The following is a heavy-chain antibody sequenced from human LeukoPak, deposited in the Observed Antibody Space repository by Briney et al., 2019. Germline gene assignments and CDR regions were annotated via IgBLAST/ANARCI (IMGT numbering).Heavy chain of an antibody. CDR2: MNPNSGNT. CDR1: GYTFTSYD. CDR3: ARNGPPKVYGDYLSWFDP. D-gene: IGHD4-17*01. V-gene: IGHV1-8*01. Sequence: ASVKVSYKASGYTFTSYDINWVRQATGQGLEWMGWMNPNSGNTGYAQKFQGRVTMTRNTSISTAYMELSSLRSEDTAVYYCARNGPPKVYGDYLSWFDPWGQGTLVTVSS. J-gene: IGHJ5*02.